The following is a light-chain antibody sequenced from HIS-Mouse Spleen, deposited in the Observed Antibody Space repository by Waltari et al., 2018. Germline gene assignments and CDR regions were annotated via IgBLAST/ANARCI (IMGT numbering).Light chain of an antibody. CDR2: DVS. CDR1: SSDVGGYNY. V-gene: IGLV2-14*03. Sequence: GSPGQSITVSCTGTSSDVGGYNYVSWYQQHPGKAPKLMIYDVSNRPSGVSNRFSGSKSGHTASLAISGLQAEDEADYYCSSYTSSSFNVVFGGGTKLTVL. CDR3: SSYTSSSFNVV. J-gene: IGLJ2*01.